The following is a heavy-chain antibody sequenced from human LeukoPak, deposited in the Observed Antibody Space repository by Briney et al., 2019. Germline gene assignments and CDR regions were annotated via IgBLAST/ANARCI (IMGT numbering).Heavy chain of an antibody. CDR1: GFTFSNYA. CDR2: ISASSDTT. V-gene: IGHV3-23*01. Sequence: GGSLRLPCAASGFTFSNYAMSWVRQAPGKGLEWVSAISASSDTTYYADSVKGRFTISRDNSQNTLYLQVNSLRAEDTAVYYCAKGLLPSAIRVVDYWGQGTLVTVSS. D-gene: IGHD2-2*01. J-gene: IGHJ4*02. CDR3: AKGLLPSAIRVVDY.